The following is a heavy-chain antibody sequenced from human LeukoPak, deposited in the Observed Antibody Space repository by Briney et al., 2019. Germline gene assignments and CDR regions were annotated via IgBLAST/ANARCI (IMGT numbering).Heavy chain of an antibody. V-gene: IGHV3-7*01. Sequence: GGSLRLSCAASGFTYSSYWMSWVRQAPGKGLEWVANINQDGSETYYVDSVRGRFTISRDNAKNSLYLQMNSLRAEDTAVYYCARVRVSEDGFEYWGQGTLVTVSS. CDR1: GFTYSSYW. J-gene: IGHJ4*02. CDR2: INQDGSET. CDR3: ARVRVSEDGFEY. D-gene: IGHD5/OR15-5a*01.